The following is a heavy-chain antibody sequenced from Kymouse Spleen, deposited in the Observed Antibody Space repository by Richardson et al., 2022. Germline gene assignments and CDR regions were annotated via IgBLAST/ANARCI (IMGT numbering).Heavy chain of an antibody. Sequence: EVQLVESGGGLVQPGGSLRLSCAASGFTFSDHYMDWVRQAPGKGLEWVGRTRNKANSYTTEYAASVKGRFTISRDDSKNSLYLQMNSLKTEDTAVYYCAREYSNPPYYYYGMDVWGQGTTVTVSS. J-gene: IGHJ6*02. V-gene: IGHV3-72*01. CDR1: GFTFSDHY. CDR3: AREYSNPPYYYYGMDV. D-gene: IGHD4-11,IGHD4-11*01. CDR2: TRNKANSYTT.